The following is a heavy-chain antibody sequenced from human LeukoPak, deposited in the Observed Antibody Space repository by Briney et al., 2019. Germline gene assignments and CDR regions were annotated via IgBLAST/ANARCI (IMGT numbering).Heavy chain of an antibody. J-gene: IGHJ4*02. CDR1: GFTFSHYW. D-gene: IGHD1-26*01. CDR2: IKTDGSDT. V-gene: IGHV3-7*01. CDR3: ARDLVKVGATPTADY. Sequence: GGSLRLSCAASGFTFSHYWMSWVRRTPGKGLEWVANIKTDGSDTYYVDSVTRRFTISRDNAKNSLYLQMNSLRAEDTAIYYCARDLVKVGATPTADYWGQGTLVTVSS.